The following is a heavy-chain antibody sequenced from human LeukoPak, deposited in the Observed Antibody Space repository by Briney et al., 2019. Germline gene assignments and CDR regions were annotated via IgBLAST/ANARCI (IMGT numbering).Heavy chain of an antibody. CDR2: INPNSGGT. Sequence: ASVKVSCKASGYTFTGYYMHWVRQAPGQGLEWMGWINPNSGGTNYAQKFQGRVTMTRDTSISTAYMELSRLRSDDTAVYYCARRRCSGRSCPFDYWGQGTLVTVSS. V-gene: IGHV1-2*02. J-gene: IGHJ4*02. CDR3: ARRRCSGRSCPFDY. CDR1: GYTFTGYY. D-gene: IGHD2-15*01.